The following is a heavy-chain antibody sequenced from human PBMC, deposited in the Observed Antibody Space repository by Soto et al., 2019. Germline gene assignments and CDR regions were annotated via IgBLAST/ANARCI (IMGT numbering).Heavy chain of an antibody. Sequence: QVQLVQSGPEVKKPGASVTLSCKASGYNFNNYGISWVRQAPGQGLEWMGWISGNSGNTKYGQKFQGRVPLTTDSSTSTGYMEMRSLRSDDTADYYCVRRVVTTLDDAFDIWGPGTRVTVSS. CDR1: GYNFNNYG. D-gene: IGHD2-21*02. CDR2: ISGNSGNT. CDR3: VRRVVTTLDDAFDI. J-gene: IGHJ3*02. V-gene: IGHV1-18*01.